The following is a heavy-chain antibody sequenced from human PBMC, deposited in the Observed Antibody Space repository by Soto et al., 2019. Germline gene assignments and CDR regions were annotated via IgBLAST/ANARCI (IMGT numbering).Heavy chain of an antibody. CDR3: AKRRGAGGHFDY. D-gene: IGHD2-15*01. CDR2: VSSGGST. CDR1: GFTFTSYA. V-gene: IGHV3-23*01. Sequence: EVQLLESGGGLVQPEGSLRLSCAASGFTFTSYAMGWVRQAPGKGLEWVSVVSSGGSTYYADSVTGRFTVSRDNSKITLYLQMISLRAEDTAVYYCAKRRGAGGHFDYWGQGALVTVSS. J-gene: IGHJ4*02.